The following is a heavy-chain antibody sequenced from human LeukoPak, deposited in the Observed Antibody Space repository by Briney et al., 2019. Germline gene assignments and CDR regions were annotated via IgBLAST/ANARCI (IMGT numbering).Heavy chain of an antibody. V-gene: IGHV1-18*01. CDR2: ISAYNGNT. CDR3: ARVGPVAPRDMYV. J-gene: IGHJ6*03. D-gene: IGHD6-19*01. Sequence: GASVKVSCKASGYTFTRQGSSWVRQAPGQGLEWMGWISAYNGNTNYAQKLQGRVTMTTDTSTSTAYMELRSLRSDDTAVYYCARVGPVAPRDMYVWGKGTTVTVSS. CDR1: GYTFTRQG.